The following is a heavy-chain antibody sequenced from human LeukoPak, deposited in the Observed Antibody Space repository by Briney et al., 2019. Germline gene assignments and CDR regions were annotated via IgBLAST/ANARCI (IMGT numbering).Heavy chain of an antibody. V-gene: IGHV1-18*01. CDR3: ARVSGDYDPDWFDP. D-gene: IGHD4-17*01. CDR1: GYTFTSYG. J-gene: IGHJ5*02. CDR2: ISAYNGNT. Sequence: ASVKVSCKASGYTFTSYGISRVRQAPGQGLEWMGWISAYNGNTNYAQELQGRVTMTTDTSTSTAYMELRSLRSDDTAVYYCARVSGDYDPDWFDPWGQGTLVTVSS.